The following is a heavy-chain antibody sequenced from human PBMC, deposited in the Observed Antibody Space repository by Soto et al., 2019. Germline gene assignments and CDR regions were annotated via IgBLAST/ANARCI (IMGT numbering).Heavy chain of an antibody. Sequence: ASVKVSCKASGYTFTSHGITWVRQAPGQGLEWMGWINPDNGNTNSAQKVQGRVTMTTDTSASTAYMELRSLRSDDTAVYYCVREVSNYRSDEFAYWGQGSLVPVSS. CDR3: VREVSNYRSDEFAY. CDR2: INPDNGNT. D-gene: IGHD6-25*01. J-gene: IGHJ4*02. CDR1: GYTFTSHG. V-gene: IGHV1-18*01.